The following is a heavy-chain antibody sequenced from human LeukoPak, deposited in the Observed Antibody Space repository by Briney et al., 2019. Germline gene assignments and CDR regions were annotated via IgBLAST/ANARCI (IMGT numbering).Heavy chain of an antibody. Sequence: GGSLRLSCAASGFTFSSYWMSWVRQAPGKGLEWVSLIYSGGAIRYADSVKGRFTISSDSSKNTLFLQMNDLTVEDTARYYCARRPGNWGQGILVTVSS. CDR3: ARRPGN. V-gene: IGHV3-53*01. J-gene: IGHJ4*02. D-gene: IGHD1-14*01. CDR2: IYSGGAI. CDR1: GFTFSSYW.